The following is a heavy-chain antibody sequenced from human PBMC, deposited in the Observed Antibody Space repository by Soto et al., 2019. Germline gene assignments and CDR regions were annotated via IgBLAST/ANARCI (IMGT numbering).Heavy chain of an antibody. CDR2: INAYNGNT. CDR3: ARGRPVYNWNDGYYMDV. J-gene: IGHJ6*03. CDR1: GYTFTSYG. V-gene: IGHV1-18*01. Sequence: ASVKVSCKASGYTFTSYGISWVRQAPGQGLEWMGWINAYNGNTKYSQKFQGRVTITTDTSASTAYMELSSLRSEDTAVYYCARGRPVYNWNDGYYMDVWGKGTTVTVSS. D-gene: IGHD1-1*01.